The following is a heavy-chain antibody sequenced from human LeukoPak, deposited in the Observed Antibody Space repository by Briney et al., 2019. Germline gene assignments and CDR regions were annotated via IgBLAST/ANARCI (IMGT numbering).Heavy chain of an antibody. CDR2: ISHSGST. V-gene: IGHV4-34*01. Sequence: SETLSLTCAVYDGSFSGYYWSFIRQPPGKGLEWIGEISHSGSTNYNPSLKSRVTISVDTSKNQFSLKLSSVIAADTAVYYCARRPPPTNSNVSGSYPLDYWAREPWSPSPQ. CDR3: ARRPPPTNSNVSGSYPLDY. J-gene: IGHJ4*02. D-gene: IGHD3-10*01. CDR1: DGSFSGYY.